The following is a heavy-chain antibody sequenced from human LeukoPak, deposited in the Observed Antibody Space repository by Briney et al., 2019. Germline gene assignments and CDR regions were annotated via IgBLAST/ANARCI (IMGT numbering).Heavy chain of an antibody. V-gene: IGHV3-48*01. CDR3: APIPDHSGSYEDY. CDR1: GFTFSSYS. CDR2: ISSSSSTI. D-gene: IGHD1-26*01. Sequence: GGSLRLSCAASGFTFSSYSMNWVRQAPGKGLEWVSYISSSSSTIYYADSVKGRFTISRDNAKNSLYLQMNSLRAEDTAVYYYAPIPDHSGSYEDYWGQGTLVTVSS. J-gene: IGHJ4*02.